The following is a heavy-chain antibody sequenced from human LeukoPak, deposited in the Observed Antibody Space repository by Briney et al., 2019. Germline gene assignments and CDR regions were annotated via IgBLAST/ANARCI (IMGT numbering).Heavy chain of an antibody. CDR2: IKSKTDGGTT. Sequence: PGGSLRLSCAASGFTFSNPWMSWVRQAPGKGLEWVGRIKSKTDGGTTDYAAPVKGRFTISRDDSKNTLYLQMNSLKTEDTAVYYCTTDRYDILTGYQDYWGQGTLVTVSS. CDR1: GFTFSNPW. D-gene: IGHD3-9*01. V-gene: IGHV3-15*01. CDR3: TTDRYDILTGYQDY. J-gene: IGHJ4*02.